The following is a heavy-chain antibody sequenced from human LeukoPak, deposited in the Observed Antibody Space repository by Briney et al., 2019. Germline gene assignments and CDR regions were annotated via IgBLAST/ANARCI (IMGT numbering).Heavy chain of an antibody. CDR2: ISSSGSTI. D-gene: IGHD3-22*01. Sequence: GGSLRLSCAASGFTVSSNYMSWIRQAPGKGLEWVSYISSSGSTIYYADSVKGRFTISRDNAKNSLYLQMNSLRAEDTAVYYCARYYYDNPITGWGQGTLVTVSS. J-gene: IGHJ4*02. CDR1: GFTVSSNY. CDR3: ARYYYDNPITG. V-gene: IGHV3-11*01.